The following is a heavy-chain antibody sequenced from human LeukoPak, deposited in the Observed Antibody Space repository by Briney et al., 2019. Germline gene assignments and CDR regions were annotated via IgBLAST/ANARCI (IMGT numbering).Heavy chain of an antibody. V-gene: IGHV1-69*05. D-gene: IGHD5-12*01. CDR2: IIPIFGTA. J-gene: IGHJ4*02. Sequence: ASVKVSCKASGYTFTSYGISWVQQAPAQGLEWMGGIIPIFGTANYAQKFQGRVTITTDESTSTAYMELSSLRAEDTAVYYCAKDLTYRWLPWGFDYWGQGTLVTVSS. CDR3: AKDLTYRWLPWGFDY. CDR1: GYTFTSYG.